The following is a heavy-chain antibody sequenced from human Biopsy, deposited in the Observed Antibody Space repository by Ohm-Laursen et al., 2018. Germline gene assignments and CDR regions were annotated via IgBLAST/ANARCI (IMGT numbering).Heavy chain of an antibody. CDR3: ARGGSGSGYYGMDV. J-gene: IGHJ6*02. CDR1: GDTFSRSA. CDR2: IVPIVGVT. Sequence: VKISCKASGDTFSRSAFFWVRQAPGQGLVYLGRIVPIVGVTNYAQIFQGRITLTADKSTFMVYMELSRLRSDDTAIYYCARGGSGSGYYGMDVWGQGATVSVSS. V-gene: IGHV1-69*10. D-gene: IGHD3-10*01.